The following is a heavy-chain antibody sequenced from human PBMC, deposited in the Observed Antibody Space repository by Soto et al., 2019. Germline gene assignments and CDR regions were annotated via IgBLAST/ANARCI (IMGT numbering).Heavy chain of an antibody. J-gene: IGHJ6*04. Sequence: EVQLVESGGGLVQPGRSLRLSCAASGFTFDDYAMHWVRQAPGKGLEWVSGISWNSGSIGYADSVKGRFTISRDNAKNSLYLQMNSLRAEDTALYYCAKDLEDIAGGGDVWGKGTTVTVSS. CDR3: AKDLEDIAGGGDV. D-gene: IGHD2-15*01. CDR1: GFTFDDYA. V-gene: IGHV3-9*01. CDR2: ISWNSGSI.